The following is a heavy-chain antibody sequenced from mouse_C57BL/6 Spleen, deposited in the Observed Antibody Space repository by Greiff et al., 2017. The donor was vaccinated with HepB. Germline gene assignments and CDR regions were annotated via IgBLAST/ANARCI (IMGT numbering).Heavy chain of an antibody. CDR3: AGIGRLLRMSFAY. J-gene: IGHJ3*01. Sequence: QVTLKVSGPGILQPSQTLSLTCSFSGFSLSTFGMGVGWFRQPSGKGLEWLAHIWWDDDKYYNPALKSRLTISKDTSKNQVFLKIANVDTEDTATDYWAGIGRLLRMSFAYWGQGTLVTVSA. V-gene: IGHV8-8*01. D-gene: IGHD1-1*01. CDR1: GFSLSTFGMG. CDR2: IWWDDDK.